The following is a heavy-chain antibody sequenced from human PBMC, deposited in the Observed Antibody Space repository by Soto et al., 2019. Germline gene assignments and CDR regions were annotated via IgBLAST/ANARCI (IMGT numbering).Heavy chain of an antibody. D-gene: IGHD2-8*02. CDR1: GYTFTSYG. Sequence: QVQLGQSGAEVKNPGASVKVSCKASGYTFTSYGISWVRKAPGPGLEWMGWISAYNGNTNYSQKLQGRVTMTTDTSTSKAYMELRRLRSDDTAVYSCARDGGVKARFDPWGQGTLVTFSS. J-gene: IGHJ5*02. CDR3: ARDGGVKARFDP. CDR2: ISAYNGNT. V-gene: IGHV1-18*01.